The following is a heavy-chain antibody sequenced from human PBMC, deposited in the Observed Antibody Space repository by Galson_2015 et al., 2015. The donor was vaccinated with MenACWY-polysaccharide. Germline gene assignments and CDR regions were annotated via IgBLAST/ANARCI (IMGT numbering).Heavy chain of an antibody. CDR3: ARDACSSVNCYSYFFYYMDV. D-gene: IGHD2-2*01. V-gene: IGHV3-33*08. CDR2: ISSDGKNA. J-gene: IGHJ6*03. CDR1: GFTFGSYA. Sequence: SPRLSCAASGFTFGSYAIHWAREAPGKGLEWVALISSDGKNAYYADSVSGRFTISRDNSKKTGSLEMNSLRNDDTAVYFCARDACSSVNCYSYFFYYMDVWGKGTTVSVSS.